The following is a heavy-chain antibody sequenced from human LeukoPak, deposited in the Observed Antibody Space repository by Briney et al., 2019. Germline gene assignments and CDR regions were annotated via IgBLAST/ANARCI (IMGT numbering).Heavy chain of an antibody. V-gene: IGHV1-2*02. CDR1: GYTFTGYY. D-gene: IGHD3-10*01. CDR3: ARETNYYGSGSPGWFDP. Sequence: GASVKVSCKASGYTFTGYYMHWVRQAPGQGLEWMGWINPNSGGTNYAQKFQGRVTMTRDTSISTAYMELRSLRSDDTAVYYCARETNYYGSGSPGWFDPWGQGTLVTVSS. CDR2: INPNSGGT. J-gene: IGHJ5*02.